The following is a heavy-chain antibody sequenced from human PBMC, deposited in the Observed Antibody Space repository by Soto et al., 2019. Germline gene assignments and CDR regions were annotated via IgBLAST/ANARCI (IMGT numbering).Heavy chain of an antibody. J-gene: IGHJ6*02. CDR2: IIPIFGTA. CDR1: GGTFSSYA. CDR3: ARGYVDTNYYYYGMDV. D-gene: IGHD5-18*01. V-gene: IGHV1-69*13. Sequence: ASVKVSCKASGGTFSSYAISWVRQAPGQGLEWMGGIIPIFGTANYAQKFQGRVTITADESTSTAYMELSSLRSEDTAVYYCARGYVDTNYYYYGMDVWGQGTTVTVSS.